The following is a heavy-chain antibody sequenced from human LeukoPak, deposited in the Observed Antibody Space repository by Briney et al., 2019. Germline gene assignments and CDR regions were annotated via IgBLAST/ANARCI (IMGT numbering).Heavy chain of an antibody. CDR2: IGSSSSYI. V-gene: IGHV3-21*01. CDR3: ARAEIAAAGYDY. CDR1: GFTFSSYS. Sequence: GALRLSCAASGFTFSSYSMNWVRQAPGKGLEWVSSIGSSSSYIYYADSVKGRFTISRDNAKNSLYLQMNSLRAEDTAVYYCARAEIAAAGYDYWGQGTLVTVSS. D-gene: IGHD6-13*01. J-gene: IGHJ4*02.